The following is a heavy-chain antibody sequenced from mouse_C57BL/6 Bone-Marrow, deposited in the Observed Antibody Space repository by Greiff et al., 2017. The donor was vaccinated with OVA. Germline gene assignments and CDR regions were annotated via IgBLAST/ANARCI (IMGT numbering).Heavy chain of an antibody. J-gene: IGHJ2*01. V-gene: IGHV1-39*01. CDR1: GYSFTDYN. CDR3: ARSVDYGNPYYFDY. Sequence: LVESGPELVKPGASVKISCKASGYSFTDYNMNWVKQSNGKSLEWIGVINPNYGTTSYNQKFKGKATLTVDQSSSTAYMQLNSLTSEDSAVYYCARSVDYGNPYYFDYWGQGTTLTVSS. D-gene: IGHD2-1*01. CDR2: INPNYGTT.